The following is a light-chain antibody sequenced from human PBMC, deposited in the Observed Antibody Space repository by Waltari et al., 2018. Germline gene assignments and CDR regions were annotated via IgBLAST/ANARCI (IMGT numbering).Light chain of an antibody. Sequence: DIQMTQSPSSLSASVGDRVTITCRASQGITDYLAWYQQKPGKVPKLLIYVASTLQSGVPSRFSDRGSGTDFTLTISSLQPEDAATYYCQKYNSVPLTFGGGTKVEIK. CDR2: VAS. CDR1: QGITDY. V-gene: IGKV1-27*01. J-gene: IGKJ4*01. CDR3: QKYNSVPLT.